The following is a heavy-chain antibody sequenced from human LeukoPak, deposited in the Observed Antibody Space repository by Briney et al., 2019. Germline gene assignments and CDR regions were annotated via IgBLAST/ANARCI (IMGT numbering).Heavy chain of an antibody. CDR1: GYSFTSYW. Sequence: GESLKISCKGSGYSFTSYWIGWVRQMPGKGLEWMGIIYPGDSDTRYSPSFQGQVTISADKSISTAYLQWSSLKASDTAMYYCARHVEDYGSGSYYSDYWGQGTPVTVSS. D-gene: IGHD3-10*01. V-gene: IGHV5-51*01. J-gene: IGHJ4*02. CDR2: IYPGDSDT. CDR3: ARHVEDYGSGSYYSDY.